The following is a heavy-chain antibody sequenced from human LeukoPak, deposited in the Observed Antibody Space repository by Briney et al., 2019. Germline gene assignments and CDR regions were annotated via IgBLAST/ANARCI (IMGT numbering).Heavy chain of an antibody. J-gene: IGHJ4*02. V-gene: IGHV4-34*01. CDR1: GGSFSGYY. CDR3: AKNWEKAFDC. CDR2: IYLGGST. Sequence: SETLSLTCAVYGGSFSGYYWSWVRQPPGKGLEWIGEIYLGGSTNYNPSLKSRVTISVDKSKNQLSLNLTSVTAADTAVYYCAKNWEKAFDCWGQGTLVTVSS. D-gene: IGHD7-27*01.